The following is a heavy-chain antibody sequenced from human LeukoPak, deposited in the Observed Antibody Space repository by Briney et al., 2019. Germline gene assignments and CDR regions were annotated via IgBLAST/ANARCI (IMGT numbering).Heavy chain of an antibody. V-gene: IGHV1-2*06. D-gene: IGHD6-19*01. CDR2: INPNSSGT. J-gene: IGHJ4*02. CDR1: GYTFTGYY. CDR3: ARDSIAVAGLNDY. Sequence: ASVKVSCKASGYTFTGYYMHWVRQAPGQGLEWMGRINPNSSGTNYAQKFQGRVTMTRDTSISTAYMELSRLRSDDTAVYYCARDSIAVAGLNDYWGQGTLVTVSS.